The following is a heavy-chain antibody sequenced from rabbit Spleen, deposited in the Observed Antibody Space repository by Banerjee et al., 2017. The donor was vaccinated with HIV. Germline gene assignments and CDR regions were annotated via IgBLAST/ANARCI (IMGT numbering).Heavy chain of an antibody. CDR1: GFDFSNYG. CDR3: ARDSASSFSSYGMDL. D-gene: IGHD8-1*01. V-gene: IGHV1S45*01. CDR2: IDPIFGRT. Sequence: QEQLEESGGGLVKPGASLKLSCKASGFDFSNYGVTWVRQAPGKGLEWIGYIDPIFGRTYYASWAKGRFTCSKTSSTTVTLQMTSLTAADTATYFCARDSASSFSSYGMDLWGPGTLVTVS. J-gene: IGHJ6*01.